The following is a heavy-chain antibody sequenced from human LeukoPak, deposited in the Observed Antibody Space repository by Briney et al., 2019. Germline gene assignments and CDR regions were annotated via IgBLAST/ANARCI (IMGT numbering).Heavy chain of an antibody. D-gene: IGHD1-26*01. CDR3: ARDLSSWGATLYGVFDI. V-gene: IGHV3-7*01. CDR1: GFTFSSYW. Sequence: GGSLRLSCAAPGFTFSSYWMSWVRQAPGKGLEWVANIKQDGSEKYYVDSVKGRFTISRDNAKNSLYLQMNSLRAEDTAVYYCARDLSSWGATLYGVFDIWGQETMVTVSS. J-gene: IGHJ3*02. CDR2: IKQDGSEK.